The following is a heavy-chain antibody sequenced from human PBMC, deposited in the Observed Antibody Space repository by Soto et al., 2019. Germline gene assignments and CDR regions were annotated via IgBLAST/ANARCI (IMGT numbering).Heavy chain of an antibody. Sequence: QVQLVQSGTEVKKPGASVKVSCKASGGTFSRSGFHWVRQAPGQGLEWMGMIVPSVDTTNYAQKFQARVTISAAQFTSTVYMELRSLRSEDPAVYSCARCPQPPDTADPYAVDVWGQGTRVIVSS. J-gene: IGHJ6*02. D-gene: IGHD5-18*01. CDR1: GGTFSRSG. CDR2: IVPSVDTT. CDR3: ARCPQPPDTADPYAVDV. V-gene: IGHV1-69*18.